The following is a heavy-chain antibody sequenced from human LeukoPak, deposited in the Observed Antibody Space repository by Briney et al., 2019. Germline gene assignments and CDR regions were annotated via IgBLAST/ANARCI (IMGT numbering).Heavy chain of an antibody. CDR1: GGSISSYY. V-gene: IGHV4-59*01. CDR2: IYYSGST. CDR3: ARGLQEGRGWQYYFDY. J-gene: IGHJ4*02. Sequence: PSETLSLTCTVSGGSISSYYWSWIRQPPGKGLEWIGYIYYSGSTNYNPSLKSRVTISVDTSKNQFSLKLSSVTAADTAVYYCARGLQEGRGWQYYFDYWGQGTLVTVSS. D-gene: IGHD6-19*01.